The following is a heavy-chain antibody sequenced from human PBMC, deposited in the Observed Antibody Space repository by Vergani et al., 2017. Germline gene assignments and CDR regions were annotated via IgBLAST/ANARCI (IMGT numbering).Heavy chain of an antibody. V-gene: IGHV5-51*01. J-gene: IGHJ4*02. CDR3: ASSPSAVDTAMVFLDY. D-gene: IGHD5-18*01. Sequence: EVQLVQSGAEVKKPGESLKISCKGSGYSFTSYWIGWVRQMPGKGLEWMGIIYPGDSDTRYSPSFQGQVTISADKSISTAYLQWSSLKASDTAMYYCASSPSAVDTAMVFLDYWGQGTLVTVSS. CDR1: GYSFTSYW. CDR2: IYPGDSDT.